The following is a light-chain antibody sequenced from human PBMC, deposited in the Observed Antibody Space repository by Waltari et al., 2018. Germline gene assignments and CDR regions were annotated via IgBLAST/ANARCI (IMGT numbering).Light chain of an antibody. CDR2: VTSDGSH. Sequence: QLVLTQSPSASASLGASVKLTCTLSSGHSSNVIAWLQQQPAKGPRYLMKVTSDGSHSKGDKIPVRFSGSRSGAQHYLTISSLQAEDGADYYCQTGGHGTWVFGGVTKLTVL. J-gene: IGLJ3*02. CDR1: SGHSSNV. V-gene: IGLV4-69*01. CDR3: QTGGHGTWV.